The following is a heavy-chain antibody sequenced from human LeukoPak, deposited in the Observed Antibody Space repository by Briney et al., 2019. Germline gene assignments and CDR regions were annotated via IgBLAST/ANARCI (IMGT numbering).Heavy chain of an antibody. CDR2: ISGSGGST. Sequence: GGSLRLSCAASGFTFSSYAMSWVRQAPGKGLEWVSAISGSGGSTYYADSVKGRFTISRDNSKNTLYLQVNSLRAEDTAVYYCAKATHSSGYYSHVDYWGQGTLVTVSS. V-gene: IGHV3-23*01. D-gene: IGHD3-22*01. J-gene: IGHJ4*02. CDR3: AKATHSSGYYSHVDY. CDR1: GFTFSSYA.